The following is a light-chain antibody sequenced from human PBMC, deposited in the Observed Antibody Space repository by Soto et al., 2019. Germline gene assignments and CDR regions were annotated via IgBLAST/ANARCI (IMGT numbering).Light chain of an antibody. V-gene: IGKV1-39*01. CDR1: QSISTY. CDR2: AAS. Sequence: DIQMTQSPSSLSASVGDRVTITCRASQSISTYLNWYQQKPGKAPDLLIYAASSLQSGVPSRFSGSEFGTDFTLTISSLQPEDFATYYCQQTYSTRWTFGQGTKVDIK. CDR3: QQTYSTRWT. J-gene: IGKJ1*01.